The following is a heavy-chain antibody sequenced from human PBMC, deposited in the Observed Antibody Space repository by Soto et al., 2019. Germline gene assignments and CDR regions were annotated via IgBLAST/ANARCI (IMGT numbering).Heavy chain of an antibody. J-gene: IGHJ4*02. CDR3: AKVGGRGITMIVVVITNFDY. CDR2: ISGSGGST. V-gene: IGHV3-23*01. D-gene: IGHD3-22*01. CDR1: GFTFSSYA. Sequence: EVQLLESGGGLVQPGGSLRLSCAASGFTFSSYAMSWVRQAPGKGLEWVSAISGSGGSTYYADSVKGRFTISRDNSKNTLYLQMNSLRAEDTAVYYCAKVGGRGITMIVVVITNFDYWGQGTLVTVSS.